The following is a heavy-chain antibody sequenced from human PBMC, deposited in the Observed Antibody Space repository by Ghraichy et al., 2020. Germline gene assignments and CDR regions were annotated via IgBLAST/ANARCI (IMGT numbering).Heavy chain of an antibody. CDR2: VDHSGRT. Sequence: SETLSLTCGVYGGSFRDYSWTWIRQPPGKGLEYVGEVDHSGRTDHNPSLRSRISMSVGTSSNQFSLKLTSVTAADTAVYYCARGTISEGMDVWGQETTAIVS. J-gene: IGHJ6*02. CDR1: GGSFRDYS. V-gene: IGHV4-34*01. D-gene: IGHD5-12*01. CDR3: ARGTISEGMDV.